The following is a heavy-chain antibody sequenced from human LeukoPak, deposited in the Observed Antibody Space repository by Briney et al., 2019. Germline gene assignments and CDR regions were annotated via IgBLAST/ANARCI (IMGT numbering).Heavy chain of an antibody. CDR3: ARGGDYYDSAGAFDI. CDR2: INTDGSST. V-gene: IGHV3-74*01. Sequence: TGGPLRLSYAASGFTFSSYWMHWVRQAPGKGLVWVSRINTDGSSTSYADSVKGRFTISRDNARNTLYLQMNSLRAEDTAVYYCARGGDYYDSAGAFDIWGQGTMVTVSS. CDR1: GFTFSSYW. J-gene: IGHJ3*02. D-gene: IGHD3-22*01.